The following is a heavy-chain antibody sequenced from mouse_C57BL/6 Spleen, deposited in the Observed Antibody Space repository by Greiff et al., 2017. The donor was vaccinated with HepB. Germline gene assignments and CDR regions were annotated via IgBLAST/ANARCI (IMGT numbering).Heavy chain of an antibody. D-gene: IGHD2-2*01. CDR3: ASFYGSYYFDY. Sequence: DVKLVESGGDLVKPGGSLKLSCAASGFTFSSYGMSWVRQTPDKRLEWVATISSGGSYTYYPDSVKGRFTISRDNAKNTLYLQMSSLKSEDTAMYYCASFYGSYYFDYWGQGTTLTVSS. CDR1: GFTFSSYG. J-gene: IGHJ2*01. CDR2: ISSGGSYT. V-gene: IGHV5-6*02.